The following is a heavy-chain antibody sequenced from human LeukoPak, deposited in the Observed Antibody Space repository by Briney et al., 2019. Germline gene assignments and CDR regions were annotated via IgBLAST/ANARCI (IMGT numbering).Heavy chain of an antibody. V-gene: IGHV4-34*01. J-gene: IGHJ4*02. CDR1: GGSFSGYY. CDR2: INHSGST. CDR3: ARSVYYDSSVNY. D-gene: IGHD3-22*01. Sequence: PSGTLSLTCAVYGGSFSGYYWSWIRQPPGKGLEWIGEINHSGSTNYNPSLKSRVTISVDTSKNQFSLKLSSVTAADTAVYYCARSVYYDSSVNYWGQGTLVTVSS.